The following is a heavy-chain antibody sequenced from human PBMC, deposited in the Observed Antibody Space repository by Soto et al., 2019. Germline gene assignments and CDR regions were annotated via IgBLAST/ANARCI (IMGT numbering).Heavy chain of an antibody. CDR2: INPSGGST. CDR1: GYTFTSYY. CDR3: AHAHATMVRGVIPPWGMDV. D-gene: IGHD3-10*01. V-gene: IGHV1-46*03. Sequence: QVQLVQSGAEVKKPGASVKVSCKASGYTFTSYYMHWVRQAPGQGLEWMGIINPSGGSTSYAQKFQGRVTMTRDTSTSTVYMELSSLRSEDTAVYYCAHAHATMVRGVIPPWGMDVWGQGTTVTVSS. J-gene: IGHJ6*02.